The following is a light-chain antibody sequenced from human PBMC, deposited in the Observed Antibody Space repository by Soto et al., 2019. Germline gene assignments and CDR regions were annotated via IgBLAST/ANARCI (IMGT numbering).Light chain of an antibody. V-gene: IGKV1-5*03. Sequence: DIQMTQSPSTLSASVGDRVTITCRASQSIRSRLAWYQQKPGKAPKLLIYKASSLESGVPSRFSGSGSGTEFTLTISSLQPDDFATYYCQQYNSYPLTFGQGTKLEIK. CDR1: QSIRSR. CDR3: QQYNSYPLT. J-gene: IGKJ2*01. CDR2: KAS.